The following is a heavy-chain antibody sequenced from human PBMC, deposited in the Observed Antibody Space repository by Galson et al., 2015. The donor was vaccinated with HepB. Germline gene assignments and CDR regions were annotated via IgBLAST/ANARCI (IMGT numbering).Heavy chain of an antibody. Sequence: SETLSLTCTVSGGSISSYYWSWIRQPAGKGLEWIGRIYTSGSTNYNPSLKSRATMSVDTSKNQFSLKLSSVTAADTAVYYCARGPYNWNWSGDSYYFDYWGQGTLVTVSS. D-gene: IGHD1-20*01. V-gene: IGHV4-4*07. CDR3: ARGPYNWNWSGDSYYFDY. CDR2: IYTSGST. J-gene: IGHJ4*02. CDR1: GGSISSYY.